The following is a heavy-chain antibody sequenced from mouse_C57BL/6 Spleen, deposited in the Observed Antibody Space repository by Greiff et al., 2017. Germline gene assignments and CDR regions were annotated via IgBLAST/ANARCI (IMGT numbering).Heavy chain of an antibody. V-gene: IGHV1-22*01. J-gene: IGHJ4*01. CDR1: GYTFTDYN. Sequence: EVKLLEYGPELVKPGASVKMSCKASGYTFTDYNMHWVKQSHGKSLEWIGYINPNNGGTSYNQKFKGKATLTVNKSSSTAYMELRSLTSEDSAVYYCARNRVMDYWGQGTSVTVSS. CDR3: ARNRVMDY. CDR2: INPNNGGT.